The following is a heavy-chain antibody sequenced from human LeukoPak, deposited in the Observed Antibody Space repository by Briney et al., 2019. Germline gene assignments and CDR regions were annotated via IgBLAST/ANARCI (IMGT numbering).Heavy chain of an antibody. V-gene: IGHV3-33*01. D-gene: IGHD3-22*01. J-gene: IGHJ5*02. CDR3: ARDADTSEFFSWLDL. CDR2: IWHDGGKR. Sequence: GGSLRLSCAASGFTFSSYGMQWVRQAPGKGLEWVALIWHDGGKRYYADSVKGRFTISRDNSKNTLYLQMTTLRAEDTAVYYCARDADTSEFFSWLDLWGQGTLVTVSS. CDR1: GFTFSSYG.